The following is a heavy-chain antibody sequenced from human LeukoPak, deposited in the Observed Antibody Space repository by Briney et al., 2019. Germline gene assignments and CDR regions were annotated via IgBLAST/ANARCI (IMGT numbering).Heavy chain of an antibody. J-gene: IGHJ3*02. V-gene: IGHV4-30-4*08. CDR2: IYYSGST. CDR3: ARGGTMMYAFDI. D-gene: IGHD3-22*01. CDR1: GGSISSGDYY. Sequence: KASETLSLTCTVSGGSISSGDYYWSWIRKPPGKGLEWIGYIYYSGSTYYNPSLKSRVTISVDTSKNQFSLKLSSVTAADTAVYYCARGGTMMYAFDIWGQGTMVTVSS.